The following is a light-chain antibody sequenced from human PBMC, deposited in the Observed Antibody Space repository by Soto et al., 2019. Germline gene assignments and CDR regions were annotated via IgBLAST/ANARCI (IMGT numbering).Light chain of an antibody. CDR3: QQRSNWPSIT. Sequence: EIVLTQSPATLSLYPGERATLSCRASQSVSSYLAWYQQKPGQAPRLLIYDASNRATGIPARFSGSGSGTDFTLTISSLEPEDFAVYYCQQRSNWPSITFCQGTRLEI. J-gene: IGKJ5*01. CDR2: DAS. V-gene: IGKV3-11*01. CDR1: QSVSSY.